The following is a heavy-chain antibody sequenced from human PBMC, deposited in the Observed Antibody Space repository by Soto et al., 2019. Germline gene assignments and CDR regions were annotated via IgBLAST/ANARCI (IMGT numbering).Heavy chain of an antibody. CDR3: ASTGWRYCTNGVCSDAFDI. V-gene: IGHV4-31*03. D-gene: IGHD2-8*01. J-gene: IGHJ3*02. Sequence: KASETLSLTCTVSGGSISSGGYYWSWIRQHPGKGLEWIGYIYYSGSTYYNPSLKSRVTISVDTSKNQFSLKLSSVTAADTAVYYCASTGWRYCTNGVCSDAFDIWGQGTMVTVSS. CDR2: IYYSGST. CDR1: GGSISSGGYY.